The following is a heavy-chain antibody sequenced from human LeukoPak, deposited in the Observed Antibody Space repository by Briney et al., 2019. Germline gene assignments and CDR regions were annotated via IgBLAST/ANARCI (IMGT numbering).Heavy chain of an antibody. Sequence: ASVKVSCKASGYTFTGYYMHWVRQAPGQGLEWMGWINPNSGGTNYAQKFQGRVTMTRDTSISTAYMELSRLRSDDTAVYYCARDRKVRGVMDWFDPWGQGTLVTVSS. CDR1: GYTFTGYY. J-gene: IGHJ5*02. CDR3: ARDRKVRGVMDWFDP. D-gene: IGHD3-10*01. CDR2: INPNSGGT. V-gene: IGHV1-2*02.